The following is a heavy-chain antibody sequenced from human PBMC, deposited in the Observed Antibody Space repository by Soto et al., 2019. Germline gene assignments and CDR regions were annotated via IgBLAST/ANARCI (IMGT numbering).Heavy chain of an antibody. Sequence: EVQLVESGGGLVQPGGSLRLSCAASGFTFSSYWMHWVRQAPGKGLVWVSRINSDGSSTSYADSVKGRFTISRDNAKNTLYLQMNSVRAEDTAVYYCARVEASVLVPAAGGMDVGGQGTTVTVSS. CDR2: INSDGSST. CDR1: GFTFSSYW. V-gene: IGHV3-74*01. D-gene: IGHD2-2*01. CDR3: ARVEASVLVPAAGGMDV. J-gene: IGHJ6*02.